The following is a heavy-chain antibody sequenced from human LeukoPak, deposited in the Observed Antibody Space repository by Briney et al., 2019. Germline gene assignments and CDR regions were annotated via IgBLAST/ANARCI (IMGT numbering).Heavy chain of an antibody. Sequence: GGSLRLSCAASGLSFSNSGMHWVRQALGKGLEWVAMIWSDGSKTYYADSVKGRFTISRDNSKNTVYLQMNSLRAEDTAVYYCAKDKGVRYFDYWGQGTLVTVSS. D-gene: IGHD3-10*01. V-gene: IGHV3-33*06. CDR3: AKDKGVRYFDY. CDR1: GLSFSNSG. J-gene: IGHJ4*02. CDR2: IWSDGSKT.